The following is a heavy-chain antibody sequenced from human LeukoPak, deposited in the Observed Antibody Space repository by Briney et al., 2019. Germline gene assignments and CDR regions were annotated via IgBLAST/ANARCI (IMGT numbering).Heavy chain of an antibody. CDR3: AREDTAMDSFDY. V-gene: IGHV3-48*01. CDR2: ISSSGSTI. D-gene: IGHD5-18*01. Sequence: PGGSLRLSCAASGFTFSSYAMSWVRQAPGKGLEWVSYISSSGSTIYYADSVKGRFTISRDNAKNSLYLQMNSLRAEDTAVYYCAREDTAMDSFDYWGQGTLVTVSS. CDR1: GFTFSSYA. J-gene: IGHJ4*02.